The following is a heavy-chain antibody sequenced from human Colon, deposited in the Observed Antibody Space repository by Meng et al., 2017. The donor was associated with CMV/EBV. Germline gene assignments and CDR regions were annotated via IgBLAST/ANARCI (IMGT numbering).Heavy chain of an antibody. V-gene: IGHV7-4-1*02. CDR3: ARSVTNWFDP. D-gene: IGHD4-17*01. CDR2: INTNTGNP. Sequence: SCKASGYTCTNYVMNWVRQAPGQGLEWMGWINTNTGNPTYAQGFTGRFVFSLDTSVNTAYLQISSLKAEDTAVYYCARSVTNWFDPWGQGTLVPFSS. CDR1: GYTCTNYV. J-gene: IGHJ5*02.